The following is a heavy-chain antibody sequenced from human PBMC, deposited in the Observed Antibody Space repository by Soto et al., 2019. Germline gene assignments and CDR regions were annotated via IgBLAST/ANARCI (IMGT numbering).Heavy chain of an antibody. J-gene: IGHJ6*02. V-gene: IGHV1-69*01. CDR3: ASNSGYDLDYYYYGMDV. CDR2: IIPIFGTA. D-gene: IGHD5-12*01. CDR1: GGTFSSYA. Sequence: QVQLVQSGAEVKKPGSSVKVSCKASGGTFSSYAISWVRQAPGQGLEWMGGIIPIFGTANYAQKFQGRVTITADESTSTAYIELSSLRSEDTAVYYCASNSGYDLDYYYYGMDVWGQGTTVTVSS.